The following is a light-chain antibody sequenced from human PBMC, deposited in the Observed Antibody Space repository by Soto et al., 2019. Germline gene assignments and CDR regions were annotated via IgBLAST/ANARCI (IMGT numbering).Light chain of an antibody. Sequence: EIVLTQSPGTLSLSPGERATLSCRASQRVSSSYLAWYQQKPGQAPRLPMYETSRRATGIPARFSGSGSGTDFTLTISSLEPEDFAVYYCQQRHNWRDTFGQGTRLEIK. CDR3: QQRHNWRDT. CDR1: QRVSSSY. J-gene: IGKJ5*01. V-gene: IGKV3D-20*02. CDR2: ETS.